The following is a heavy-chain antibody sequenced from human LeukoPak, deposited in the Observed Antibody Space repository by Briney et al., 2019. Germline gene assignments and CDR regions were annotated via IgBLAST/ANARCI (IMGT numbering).Heavy chain of an antibody. CDR1: GFTFSTYA. CDR3: AKDKGYSSGWYLLDP. V-gene: IGHV3-23*01. Sequence: PGGSLRLSCAASGFTFSTYAMNWVRQAPGKGLEWVSAISGSGDNTYHADSVKGRFSISRDNSKNTLYLQMNILRAEDTAVYYCAKDKGYSSGWYLLDPWGQGTLVTVSS. J-gene: IGHJ5*02. D-gene: IGHD6-19*01. CDR2: ISGSGDNT.